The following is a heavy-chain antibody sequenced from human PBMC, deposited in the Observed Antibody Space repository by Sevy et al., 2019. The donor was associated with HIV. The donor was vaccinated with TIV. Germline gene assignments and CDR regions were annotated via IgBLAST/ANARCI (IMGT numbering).Heavy chain of an antibody. D-gene: IGHD3-22*01. J-gene: IGHJ4*02. CDR1: GFTFTNAW. CDR3: AKGQTDYYDTSGPVDY. Sequence: GGSLRLSCAASGFTFTNAWMNWVRQVPGKGLEWVAAIPYDGSSKYYADSVKGRLTISRDNSKNTLYLQMNSLRAEDTALYYCAKGQTDYYDTSGPVDYWGQGTLVTVSS. V-gene: IGHV3-30*18. CDR2: IPYDGSSK.